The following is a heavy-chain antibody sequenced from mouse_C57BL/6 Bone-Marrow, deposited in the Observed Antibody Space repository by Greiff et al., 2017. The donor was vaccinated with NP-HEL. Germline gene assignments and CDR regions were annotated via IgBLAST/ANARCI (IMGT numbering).Heavy chain of an antibody. CDR3: ARDQNYYGSSYWFAY. CDR1: GYSITSGYY. J-gene: IGHJ3*01. CDR2: ISYDGSN. D-gene: IGHD1-1*01. Sequence: ESGPGLVKPSQSLSLTCSVTGYSITSGYYWNWIRQFPGNKLEWMGYISYDGSNNYNPSLKNRISITRDTSKNQFFLKLNSVTTEDTATYYCARDQNYYGSSYWFAYWGQGTLVTVSA. V-gene: IGHV3-6*01.